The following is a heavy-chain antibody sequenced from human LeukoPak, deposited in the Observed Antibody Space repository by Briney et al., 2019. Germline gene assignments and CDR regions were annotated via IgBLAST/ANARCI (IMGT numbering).Heavy chain of an antibody. CDR2: ISSSGSTI. Sequence: GGSLRLSCAASGFTFSDYYMSWIRQAPGKGLEWVSYISSSGSTIYYADSVRGRFTISRDNAKNSLYLQMNSLRAEDTAVYYCAREIRGSSWYFDYWGQGTLVTVSS. CDR1: GFTFSDYY. V-gene: IGHV3-11*04. D-gene: IGHD6-13*01. CDR3: AREIRGSSWYFDY. J-gene: IGHJ4*02.